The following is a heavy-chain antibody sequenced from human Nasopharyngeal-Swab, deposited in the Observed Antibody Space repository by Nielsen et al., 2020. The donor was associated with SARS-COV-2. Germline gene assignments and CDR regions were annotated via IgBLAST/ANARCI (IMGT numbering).Heavy chain of an antibody. CDR3: ARDLSSIWTSGLGV. CDR1: GFTFSAHY. CDR2: IRNKANSYTT. J-gene: IGHJ6*02. D-gene: IGHD6-13*01. Sequence: GGSLRLSCAASGFTFSAHYMDWVRQAPGKGLEWVGLIRNKANSYTTEYPASVKGRFTISRDDSKNSLYLQMSSLRTEDTALYYCARDLSSIWTSGLGVWGQGTTVIVSS. V-gene: IGHV3-72*01.